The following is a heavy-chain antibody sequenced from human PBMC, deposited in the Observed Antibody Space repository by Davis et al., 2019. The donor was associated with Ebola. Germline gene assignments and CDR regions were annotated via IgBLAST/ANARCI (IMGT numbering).Heavy chain of an antibody. J-gene: IGHJ6*04. V-gene: IGHV3-33*01. CDR3: ARDTYYYYNTMDV. Sequence: GGSLRLSCAASGFTFSSYGLHWVRQPPGKGLEWVAVIWYDGRNKYYADSVKGRFTISRDNSKNTLYLQMNSLRAEDTAVYYCARDTYYYYNTMDVWGKGTTVTVSS. CDR2: IWYDGRNK. CDR1: GFTFSSYG.